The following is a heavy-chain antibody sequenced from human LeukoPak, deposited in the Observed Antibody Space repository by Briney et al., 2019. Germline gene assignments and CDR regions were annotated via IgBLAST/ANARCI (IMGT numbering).Heavy chain of an antibody. D-gene: IGHD2-15*01. CDR2: IYYSGYI. V-gene: IGHV4-59*01. Sequence: SETLPLTCTVSGGSISSSYWSWIRQPPGKGLEWIAYIYYSGYINYNPSLKSRVTISVDTSKNQVSLRLSSVTAADTAVYYCARDYGGGRYFDYWGQGTLVTVSS. CDR1: GGSISSSY. CDR3: ARDYGGGRYFDY. J-gene: IGHJ4*02.